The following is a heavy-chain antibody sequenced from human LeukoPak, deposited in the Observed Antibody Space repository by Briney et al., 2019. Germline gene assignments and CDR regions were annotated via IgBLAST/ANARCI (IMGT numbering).Heavy chain of an antibody. CDR2: IYYSGSS. Sequence: SETLSLTCTVSGVSMTSYYWSWIRQPPGKGLEWIGYIYYSGSSNYNPSLKSRVTISVDTSKNRFSLKLRSVTAADTALYFCASDLLPDHWGQGTLVTVSS. CDR1: GVSMTSYY. J-gene: IGHJ4*02. V-gene: IGHV4-59*01. CDR3: ASDLLPDH. D-gene: IGHD2-21*01.